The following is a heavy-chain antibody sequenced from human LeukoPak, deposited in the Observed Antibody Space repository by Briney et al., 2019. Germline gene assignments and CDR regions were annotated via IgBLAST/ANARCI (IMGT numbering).Heavy chain of an antibody. CDR3: ARANSGYSSGWYRY. V-gene: IGHV3-30-3*01. J-gene: IGHJ4*02. Sequence: GGSLRLSCAASGFTFSSYAMHWVRQAPGKGLEWVAVISYDGSNKYYADSVKGRFTISRDNSKNTLYLQMNSLRAEDTAVYYCARANSGYSSGWYRYWGQGTLVTVSS. CDR2: ISYDGSNK. CDR1: GFTFSSYA. D-gene: IGHD6-19*01.